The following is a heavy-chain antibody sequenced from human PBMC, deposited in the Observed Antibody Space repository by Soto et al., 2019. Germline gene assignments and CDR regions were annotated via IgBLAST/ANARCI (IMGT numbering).Heavy chain of an antibody. CDR1: GSTFSNYA. Sequence: EVQVLESGGGLVQPGGSLRLSCAASGSTFSNYAMSWVRQAPGKGLEWVSGINNSGKNTYYADSVKGRFTISRDNAKDTLYLQMNSLRAEDTAIYYCAKDPRPGYDRGWHFFDYWGQGTLVTVSS. D-gene: IGHD6-19*01. J-gene: IGHJ4*02. CDR3: AKDPRPGYDRGWHFFDY. V-gene: IGHV3-23*01. CDR2: INNSGKNT.